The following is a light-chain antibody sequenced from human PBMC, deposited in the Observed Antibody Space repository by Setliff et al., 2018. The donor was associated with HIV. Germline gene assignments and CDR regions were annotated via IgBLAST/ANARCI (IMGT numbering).Light chain of an antibody. CDR3: SSYTSSSPFV. Sequence: QSALTQPASVSGSPGQSITISCTGTSSDVGIYNYVSWYQQHPGIAPNLMIYDVGNRPSGVSNRFSGYKSGNTASLTISGLQAEDEADYYCSSYTSSSPFVFGTGTKVTVL. V-gene: IGLV2-14*03. CDR2: DVG. J-gene: IGLJ1*01. CDR1: SSDVGIYNY.